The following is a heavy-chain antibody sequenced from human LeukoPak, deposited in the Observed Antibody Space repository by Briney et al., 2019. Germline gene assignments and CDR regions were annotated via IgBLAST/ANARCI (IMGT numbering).Heavy chain of an antibody. CDR2: ISAYNGNT. J-gene: IGHJ1*01. V-gene: IGHV1-18*01. CDR3: ARFYGDSGYFQH. Sequence: ASVTVSCTASGYTFTIYAMHWVRQAPGQRLEWMGWISAYNGNTNYAQKLQGRVTMTTDTSTSTAYMELRSLRSDDTAVYYCARFYGDSGYFQHWGQGTLVTVSS. CDR1: GYTFTIYA. D-gene: IGHD4-17*01.